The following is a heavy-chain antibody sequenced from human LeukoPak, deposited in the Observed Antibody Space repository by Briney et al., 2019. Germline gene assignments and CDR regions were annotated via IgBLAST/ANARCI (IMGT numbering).Heavy chain of an antibody. CDR2: ISGSGGST. J-gene: IGHJ4*02. D-gene: IGHD6-6*01. Sequence: GGSLRLSCAASGFTFSSYAMSWVRHAPGQGLEWVSAISGSGGSTYYADSVKGRFTISRDNSKNTLYLQMNSLRAEDTAVYYCAKIGSIAAREGIDYWGQGTLVTVSP. CDR3: AKIGSIAAREGIDY. V-gene: IGHV3-23*01. CDR1: GFTFSSYA.